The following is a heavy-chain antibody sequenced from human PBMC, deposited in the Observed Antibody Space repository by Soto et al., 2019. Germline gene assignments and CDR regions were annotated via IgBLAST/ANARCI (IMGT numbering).Heavy chain of an antibody. CDR2: INHTGST. CDR3: ASHYCNNGVCFFDS. D-gene: IGHD2-8*01. Sequence: SETLSLTCAVYGGSFSGYYWSWIRQPPGKGLEWIGEINHTGSTNYNPSLKSRVTVSVDNSKNTVFLQMNSLRVEDTAMYYCASHYCNNGVCFFDSWGQGTPVTVSS. CDR1: GGSFSGYY. V-gene: IGHV4-34*01. J-gene: IGHJ4*02.